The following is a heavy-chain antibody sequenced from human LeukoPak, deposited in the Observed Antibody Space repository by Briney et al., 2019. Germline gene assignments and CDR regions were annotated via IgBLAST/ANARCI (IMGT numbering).Heavy chain of an antibody. J-gene: IGHJ4*02. CDR2: INTNTGNP. D-gene: IGHD3-3*01. CDR3: ARSTGSVLEWSLHDYFDY. CDR1: GYTFTSYA. Sequence: AASVKVSCKASGYTFTSYAMNWVRQAPGQGLEWMGWINTNTGNPTYAQGFTGRFVFSLDTSVSTAYLQISSLKAEDTAVYYCARSTGSVLEWSLHDYFDYWGQGTLVTVSS. V-gene: IGHV7-4-1*02.